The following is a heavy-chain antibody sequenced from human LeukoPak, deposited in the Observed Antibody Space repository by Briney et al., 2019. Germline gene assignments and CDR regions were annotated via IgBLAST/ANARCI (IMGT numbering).Heavy chain of an antibody. Sequence: GGSLRLSCAASGFTFSSYSMNWVRQAPGKGLEWVSSISSSSSYIYYADSVKGRFTISRDNAKNSLYLQMNSLRAEDTAVYYCAKEGTKYYDILTAKGYYFDYWGQGTLVTVSS. CDR1: GFTFSSYS. D-gene: IGHD3-9*01. CDR2: ISSSSSYI. J-gene: IGHJ4*02. CDR3: AKEGTKYYDILTAKGYYFDY. V-gene: IGHV3-21*04.